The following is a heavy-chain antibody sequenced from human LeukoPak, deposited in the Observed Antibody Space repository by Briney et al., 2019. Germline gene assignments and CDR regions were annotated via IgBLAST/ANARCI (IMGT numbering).Heavy chain of an antibody. V-gene: IGHV3-30*18. Sequence: GGSLRLSCAASGFTFSSYGMHWVRQAPGKGLEWVAVISYDGSIEYYADSVKGRLTISRDNSKNTLYLQMNSLRAEDMAVYYCVKERGAYSYGTSADYWGQGTLVTVSS. D-gene: IGHD5-18*01. CDR3: VKERGAYSYGTSADY. CDR1: GFTFSSYG. CDR2: ISYDGSIE. J-gene: IGHJ4*02.